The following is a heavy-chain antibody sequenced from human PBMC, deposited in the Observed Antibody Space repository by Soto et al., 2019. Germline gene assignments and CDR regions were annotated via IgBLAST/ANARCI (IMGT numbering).Heavy chain of an antibody. J-gene: IGHJ5*02. D-gene: IGHD4-17*01. CDR3: ARGIKYGDYSRWFDP. CDR2: IIPILGIA. CDR1: GGTFSSYT. V-gene: IGHV1-69*02. Sequence: SVTVSCQASGGTFSSYTIIWVRQAPGQGLEWMGRIIPILGIANYAQKFQGRVTITADKSMSTAYMELSSLRSEDTAVYYCARGIKYGDYSRWFDPWGPGTLVTVSS.